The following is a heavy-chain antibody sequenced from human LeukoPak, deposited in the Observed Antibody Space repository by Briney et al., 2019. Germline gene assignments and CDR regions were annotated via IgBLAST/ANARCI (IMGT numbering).Heavy chain of an antibody. D-gene: IGHD1-26*01. CDR3: ARGGTRLSDY. CDR2: IKQDGSDK. CDR1: GSTFSTYW. V-gene: IGHV3-7*01. J-gene: IGHJ4*02. Sequence: GRSLRLSCAAYGSTFSTYWISSVRQHPGKGLEWVANIKQDGSDKRYAVCVEGRSTIAKDNAKNSLYLQMNSLTAEDSAVYYCARGGTRLSDYWGQGTLVTVSS.